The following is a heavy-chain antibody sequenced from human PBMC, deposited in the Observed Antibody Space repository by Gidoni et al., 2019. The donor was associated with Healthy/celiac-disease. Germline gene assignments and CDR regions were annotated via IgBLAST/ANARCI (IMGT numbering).Heavy chain of an antibody. CDR2: INHSGST. V-gene: IGHV4-34*01. CDR1: GGSFSGYY. CDR3: ARGPEQLLWFREVYYYYGMDV. J-gene: IGHJ6*02. Sequence: QVQLQQWGAGLLKPSETLSLTCAVYGGSFSGYYWSWIRQPPGKGLEWIGEINHSGSTNYNPSLKSRVTISVDTSKNQFSLKLSSVTAADTAVYYWARGPEQLLWFREVYYYYGMDVWGQGTTVTVSS. D-gene: IGHD3-10*01.